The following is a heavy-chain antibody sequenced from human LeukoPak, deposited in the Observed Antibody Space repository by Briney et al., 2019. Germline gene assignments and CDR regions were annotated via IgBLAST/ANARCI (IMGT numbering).Heavy chain of an antibody. CDR3: AKQWEGIAAAVDY. CDR2: ISGSGIST. Sequence: GGSLRLSCGASGFVFSTYAMSWVRQAPGKGREGVTTISGSGISTYYADSVKGRFTISRDNSKNTLYLQMNSLRAEDTAVYYCAKQWEGIAAAVDYWGQGTLVTVSS. CDR1: GFVFSTYA. D-gene: IGHD6-13*01. J-gene: IGHJ4*02. V-gene: IGHV3-23*01.